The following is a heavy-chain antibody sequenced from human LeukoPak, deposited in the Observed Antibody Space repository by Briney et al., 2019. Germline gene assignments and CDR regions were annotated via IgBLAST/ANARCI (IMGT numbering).Heavy chain of an antibody. D-gene: IGHD2-2*01. CDR3: ARGRDIVVIPVAMLLDY. CDR1: GYTFTSYG. J-gene: IGHJ4*02. V-gene: IGHV1-18*01. Sequence: ASVKVSCKASGYTFTSYGISWVRQAPGQGLEWMGWISAYNGNTNYAQKLQGRVTMTKDTSTSTAYMELRSLRSDDTAVYYCARGRDIVVIPVAMLLDYWGQGALVTVSS. CDR2: ISAYNGNT.